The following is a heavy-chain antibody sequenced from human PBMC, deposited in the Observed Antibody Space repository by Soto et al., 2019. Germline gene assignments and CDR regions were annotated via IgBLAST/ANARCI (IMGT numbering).Heavy chain of an antibody. CDR1: GGSVTISNW. CDR2: IHHSGST. J-gene: IGHJ6*03. CDR3: ARGGYYFYMDV. Sequence: QVQLQESGPGLVKPSGTLSLTCAVSGGSVTISNWWSWVRQTPGKGLEWIGQIHHSGSTNYNPSLTSRVTISLDKSKNQFSLEMKSVTAADTAVYYCARGGYYFYMDVWGKGTTVTVSS. V-gene: IGHV4-4*02. D-gene: IGHD1-26*01.